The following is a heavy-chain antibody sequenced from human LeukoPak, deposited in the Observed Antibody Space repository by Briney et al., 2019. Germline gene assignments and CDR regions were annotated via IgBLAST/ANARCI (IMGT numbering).Heavy chain of an antibody. CDR1: GYSISSGYY. CDR3: ARAAYDSSGYYSPPYFDY. D-gene: IGHD3-22*01. CDR2: IYHSGST. V-gene: IGHV4-38-2*02. Sequence: SETLSLTCTVSGYSISSGYYWGWIRQPPGKGLEWIGSIYHSGSTYYNPSLKSRVTISVDTSKNQFSLKLSSVTAADTAVYYCARAAYDSSGYYSPPYFDYWGQGTLVTVSS. J-gene: IGHJ4*02.